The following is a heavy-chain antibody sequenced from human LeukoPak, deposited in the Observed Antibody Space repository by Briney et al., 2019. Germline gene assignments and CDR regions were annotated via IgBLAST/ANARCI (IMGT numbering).Heavy chain of an antibody. CDR1: GFTFSSYA. J-gene: IGHJ4*02. CDR3: AKDLPFSPIAADDTNYFDY. D-gene: IGHD6-13*01. Sequence: GGSLRLSCAASGFTFSSYAMSWVRQAPGKGLEWVSSISGRGGSTYYADSVKGRFTNSRDNSKNTLYLQMNSLRAEDTAVYYCAKDLPFSPIAADDTNYFDYWGQGTLVTVSS. CDR2: ISGRGGST. V-gene: IGHV3-23*01.